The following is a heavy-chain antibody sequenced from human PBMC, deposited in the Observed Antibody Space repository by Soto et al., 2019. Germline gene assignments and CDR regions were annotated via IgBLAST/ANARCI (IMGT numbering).Heavy chain of an antibody. CDR2: IWYDGSNK. CDR1: GFTFSGYG. V-gene: IGHV3-33*01. CDR3: ASLTTAPDY. D-gene: IGHD3-22*01. Sequence: GGSLRLCCAASGFTFSGYGMHWVRQAPGKGLEWVAVIWYDGSNKYYADSVKGRFTISRDNSKNTLYLQMNSLRAEDTAVYYCASLTTAPDYWGQGTLVTVSS. J-gene: IGHJ4*02.